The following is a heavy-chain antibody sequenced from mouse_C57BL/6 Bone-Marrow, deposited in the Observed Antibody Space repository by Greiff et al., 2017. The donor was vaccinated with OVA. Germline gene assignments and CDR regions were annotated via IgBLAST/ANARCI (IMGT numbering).Heavy chain of an antibody. D-gene: IGHD4-1*01. CDR3: ALTGDFDY. CDR2: IDPSDSYT. V-gene: IGHV1-50*01. Sequence: QVQLQQSGAELVKPGASVKLSCKASGYTFTSYWMQWVKQRPGQGLEWIGEIDPSDSYTNYNQKFKGKATLTVDTSSSTAYMQLSSLTSEDSAVYYCALTGDFDYWGQGTTLTVSS. J-gene: IGHJ2*01. CDR1: GYTFTSYW.